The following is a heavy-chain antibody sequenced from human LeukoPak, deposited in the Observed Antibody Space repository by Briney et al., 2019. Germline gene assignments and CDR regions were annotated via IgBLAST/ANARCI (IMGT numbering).Heavy chain of an antibody. V-gene: IGHV4-59*01. D-gene: IGHD6-19*01. CDR3: AREVGPGYSSGWNDY. Sequence: ASETLSLTCTVSGGSISSYYWSWIRQPPGKGLEWIGYIYYSGSTNYNPSLKSRVTISVDTSKNQFSLKLSSVTAADTAVYYCAREVGPGYSSGWNDYWGQGTLVTVSS. CDR1: GGSISSYY. CDR2: IYYSGST. J-gene: IGHJ4*02.